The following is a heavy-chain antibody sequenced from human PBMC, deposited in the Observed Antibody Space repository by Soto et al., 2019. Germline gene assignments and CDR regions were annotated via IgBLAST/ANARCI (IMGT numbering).Heavy chain of an antibody. CDR2: ISYDGSNK. D-gene: IGHD2-15*01. CDR1: GFTFSSYA. V-gene: IGHV3-30-3*01. Sequence: PGGSLRLSCAASGFTFSSYAMHWVRQAPGKGLEWVAVISYDGSNKYYADSVKGRFTISRDNSKNTLYLQMNSLRAEDTAVYYCARDGRRGIRDYYYYYGMDVWGQGTTVTVS. CDR3: ARDGRRGIRDYYYYYGMDV. J-gene: IGHJ6*02.